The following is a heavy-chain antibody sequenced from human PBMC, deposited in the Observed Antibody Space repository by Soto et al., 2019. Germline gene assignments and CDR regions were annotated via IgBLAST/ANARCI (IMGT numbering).Heavy chain of an antibody. CDR1: GGSFSGYY. J-gene: IGHJ6*03. V-gene: IGHV4-34*01. CDR2: INHSGST. CDR3: ARVRWGYYYYYMDV. Sequence: QVQLQQWGAGLLKPSETLSLTRAVYGGSFSGYYWSWIRQPPGKGLEWIGEINHSGSTNYNPSLKSRVTISVDTSKNQFSLKLSSVTAADTAVYYCARVRWGYYYYYMDVWGKGTTVTVSS. D-gene: IGHD1-26*01.